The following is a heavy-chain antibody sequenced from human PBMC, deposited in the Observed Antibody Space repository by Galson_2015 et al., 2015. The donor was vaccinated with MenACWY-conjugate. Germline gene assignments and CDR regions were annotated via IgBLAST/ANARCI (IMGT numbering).Heavy chain of an antibody. V-gene: IGHV6-1*01. CDR1: GDSVSSNSAA. Sequence: CAISGDSVSSNSAAWNWIRQSPSRGLEWLGRTYYRSKWYNDYAVSVKSRITINPDTSKNQFSLQLNSVTPEDTAVYYCARLRAWPYSSSSRPYYYYGMDVWGQGTTVTVSS. J-gene: IGHJ6*02. CDR2: TYYRSKWYN. CDR3: ARLRAWPYSSSSRPYYYYGMDV. D-gene: IGHD6-6*01.